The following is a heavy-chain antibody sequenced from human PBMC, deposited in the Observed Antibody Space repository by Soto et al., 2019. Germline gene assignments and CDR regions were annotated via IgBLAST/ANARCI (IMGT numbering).Heavy chain of an antibody. J-gene: IGHJ4*02. CDR2: IWYAGANK. V-gene: IGHV3-33*01. D-gene: IGHD3-10*01. Sequence: QVQLVESGGGVVQPGRSLRLSCAASGFTFSRYGMHWVRQAPGKGLEWVAVIWYAGANKFYADSVKGRFTISRDNSKNTLYLQMNSLRAEDTAVYFCARDPENCGSGSYPTVWGQGTLFTVSS. CDR1: GFTFSRYG. CDR3: ARDPENCGSGSYPTV.